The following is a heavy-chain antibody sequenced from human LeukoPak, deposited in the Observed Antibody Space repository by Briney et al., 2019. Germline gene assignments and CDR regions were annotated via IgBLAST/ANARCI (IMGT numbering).Heavy chain of an antibody. CDR1: GGSVSNYF. CDR2: IYHRGTN. D-gene: IGHD3/OR15-3a*01. J-gene: IGHJ4*02. V-gene: IGHV4-59*02. Sequence: PSETLSLTCSVSGGSVSNYFLSWSRQSPGKRLEWIGYIYHRGTNSYHPSFESRVTISVDTSRNQVSLRLTSVTAADTAVYYCAGFGPGPAFEFWGQGALVTVSP. CDR3: AGFGPGPAFEF.